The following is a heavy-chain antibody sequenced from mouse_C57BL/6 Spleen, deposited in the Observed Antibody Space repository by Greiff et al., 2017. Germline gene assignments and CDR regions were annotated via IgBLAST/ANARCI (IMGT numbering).Heavy chain of an antibody. V-gene: IGHV5-17*01. CDR1: GFTFSDYG. CDR3: ASGGNYVYAMDY. Sequence: EVQRVESGGGLVKPGGSLKLSCAASGFTFSDYGMHWVRQAPEKGLEWVAYISSGSSTIYYADTVKGRFTISRDNAKNTLFLQMTSLRSEDTAMYYCASGGNYVYAMDYWGQGTSVTVSS. CDR2: ISSGSSTI. J-gene: IGHJ4*01. D-gene: IGHD1-1*02.